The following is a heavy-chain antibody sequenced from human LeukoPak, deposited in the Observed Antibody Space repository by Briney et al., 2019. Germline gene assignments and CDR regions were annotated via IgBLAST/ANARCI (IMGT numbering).Heavy chain of an antibody. Sequence: GGSLRLSCAASGFTFDDYAMHWVRQAPGKGLEWVSRINSDGSSTSYAGSVKGRFTISRDNAKNTLYLQMNSLRAEDTAVYYCARVPLVGASIWGQGTLVTVSS. V-gene: IGHV3-74*01. CDR2: INSDGSST. CDR3: ARVPLVGASI. CDR1: GFTFDDYA. D-gene: IGHD1-26*01. J-gene: IGHJ4*02.